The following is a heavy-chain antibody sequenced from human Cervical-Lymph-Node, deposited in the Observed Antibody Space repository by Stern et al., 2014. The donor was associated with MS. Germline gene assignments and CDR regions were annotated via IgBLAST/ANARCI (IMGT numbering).Heavy chain of an antibody. CDR1: GYTFTTYW. Sequence: EVQLVESGAEVKKPGESLKISCKGSGYTFTTYWIGWVRQMPGKGLEWMGMFYPADSDTRYSPSFQGQVTFSADKSISTAYLQWSSLKASDTAMYFCARQLSSEALDYWGPGTLVTGSS. D-gene: IGHD6-19*01. V-gene: IGHV5-51*01. J-gene: IGHJ4*02. CDR2: FYPADSDT. CDR3: ARQLSSEALDY.